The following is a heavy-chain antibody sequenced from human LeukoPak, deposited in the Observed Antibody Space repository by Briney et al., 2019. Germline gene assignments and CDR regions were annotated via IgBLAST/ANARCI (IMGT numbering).Heavy chain of an antibody. CDR1: GYTFTIYD. D-gene: IGHD5-18*01. CDR3: ARASSGYSYVV. J-gene: IGHJ4*02. CDR2: MNPKTGGT. V-gene: IGHV1-8*01. Sequence: ASVKVSCKASGYTFTIYDINWVRQAPGQGLEYMGWMNPKTGGTVYAQKFQGRVTMTRDASIGTAYMELSSLRSEDTAVYYCARASSGYSYVVWGQGTLVTVSS.